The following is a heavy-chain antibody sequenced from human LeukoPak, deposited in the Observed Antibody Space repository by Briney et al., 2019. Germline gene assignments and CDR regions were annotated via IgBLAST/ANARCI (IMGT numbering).Heavy chain of an antibody. CDR1: GFTFDDYA. D-gene: IGHD6-19*01. CDR3: AKDNGYSSGWSEADY. CDR2: ISWNSGSI. J-gene: IGHJ4*02. V-gene: IGHV3-9*01. Sequence: GGSLRLSCAASGFTFDDYAMHWVRQAPGKGLEWVSGISWNSGSIGYADSVKGRFTISRDNAKNSLYLQMNSLRAEDTALYYCAKDNGYSSGWSEADYWGQGTLVTVSS.